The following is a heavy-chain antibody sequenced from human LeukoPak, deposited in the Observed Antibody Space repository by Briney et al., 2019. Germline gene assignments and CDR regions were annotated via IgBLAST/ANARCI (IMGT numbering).Heavy chain of an antibody. CDR2: INHSGST. D-gene: IGHD5-18*01. V-gene: IGHV4-34*01. J-gene: IGHJ5*02. CDR1: GFIFSDQY. Sequence: GSLRLSCAASGFIFSDQYIDWVRQAPGKGLEWIGEINHSGSTNYNPSLKSRVTISVDTSKNQFSLKLSSVTAADTAVYYIARGGYSYGYRDWFDPWGQGTLVTVSS. CDR3: ARGGYSYGYRDWFDP.